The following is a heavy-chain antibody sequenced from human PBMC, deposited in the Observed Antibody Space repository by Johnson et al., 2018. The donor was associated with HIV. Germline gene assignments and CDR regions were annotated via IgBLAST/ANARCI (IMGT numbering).Heavy chain of an antibody. CDR3: AKSSIAVQAAFDI. CDR1: EFTFDGYD. V-gene: IGHV3-66*01. J-gene: IGHJ3*02. CDR2: IYSGGST. D-gene: IGHD6-19*01. Sequence: VQLVESGGGVVRPGGSLRLSCAASEFTFDGYDMSWVRQAPGKGLEWVSVIYSGGSTYYADSVKCRFTISRDNSKNTLYLQMNSLRAEDTAVYFCAKSSIAVQAAFDIWCQGTMVTVSS.